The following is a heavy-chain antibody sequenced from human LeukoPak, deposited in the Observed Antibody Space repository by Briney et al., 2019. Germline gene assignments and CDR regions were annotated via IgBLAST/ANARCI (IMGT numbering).Heavy chain of an antibody. CDR3: ARDFGYSDYFFDD. Sequence: PSETLPLTCTVSGYSISSGYYWGWIRQPPGKGLEWIGSIYHSGSTYYNPSLKSRVTISVDTSKNQFSLKLSSVTAADTAVYYCARDFGYSDYFFDDWGQGTLVTVSS. CDR2: IYHSGST. D-gene: IGHD4-11*01. CDR1: GYSISSGYY. J-gene: IGHJ4*02. V-gene: IGHV4-38-2*02.